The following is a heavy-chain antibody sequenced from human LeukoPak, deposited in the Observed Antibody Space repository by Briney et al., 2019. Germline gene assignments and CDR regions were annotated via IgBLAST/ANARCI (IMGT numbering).Heavy chain of an antibody. Sequence: GGSLRLSCEASGFTFSTYNMNWVRQAPGKRLEWVSSITSSSSYAFYADSVKGRFTISRDNAKNSRYLQMNSLRAEDTAVYYCARVLVGWELLRPDYWGQGTLVTVSS. V-gene: IGHV3-21*01. CDR3: ARVLVGWELLRPDY. CDR2: ITSSSSYA. D-gene: IGHD1-26*01. CDR1: GFTFSTYN. J-gene: IGHJ4*02.